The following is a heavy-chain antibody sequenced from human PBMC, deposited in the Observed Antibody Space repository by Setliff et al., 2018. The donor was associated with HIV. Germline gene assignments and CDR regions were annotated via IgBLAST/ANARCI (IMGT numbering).Heavy chain of an antibody. CDR2: IKSKADGGTI. Sequence: PGGSLRLSCASSGFTFSSYAMTWVRQAPGKGLECVGRIKSKADGGTIDYVAPVKGRFTISRDDSENTLYLQMNSLKTEDTAVYYCTTVDITMIVVGPNAFDIWGQGTMVTVSS. D-gene: IGHD3-22*01. J-gene: IGHJ3*02. CDR1: GFTFSSYA. CDR3: TTVDITMIVVGPNAFDI. V-gene: IGHV3-15*01.